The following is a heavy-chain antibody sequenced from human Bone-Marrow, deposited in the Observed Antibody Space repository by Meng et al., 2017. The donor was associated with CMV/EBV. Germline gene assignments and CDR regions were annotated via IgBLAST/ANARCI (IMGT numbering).Heavy chain of an antibody. J-gene: IGHJ4*02. D-gene: IGHD3-22*01. CDR2: INPSGGST. CDR1: GYTFTSYY. CDR3: ARDHLPVYYDTSAQHTGFDY. V-gene: IGHV1-46*01. Sequence: ASVKVSCKASGYTFTSYYMHWVRQAPGQGLEWMGIINPSGGSTSYAQKFQGRVTMTRDTSTSTVYMELSSLRSEDTAVYYCARDHLPVYYDTSAQHTGFDYWGQGPLVTVSS.